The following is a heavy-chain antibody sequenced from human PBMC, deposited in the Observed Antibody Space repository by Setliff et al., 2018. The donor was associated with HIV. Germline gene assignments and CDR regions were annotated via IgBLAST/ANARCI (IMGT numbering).Heavy chain of an antibody. CDR3: ARAAAGNTGPFDL. D-gene: IGHD3-9*01. J-gene: IGHJ1*01. V-gene: IGHV4-38-2*01. CDR1: NYSISSGYY. Sequence: SETLSLTCAVSNYSISSGYYWGWIRQPPGKGLEWIGRIYTSGSTYYNPSLKSRVTISVDTSKNQFSLKLTSVTASDTAVYYCARAAAGNTGPFDLWGQGSPVTVSS. CDR2: IYTSGST.